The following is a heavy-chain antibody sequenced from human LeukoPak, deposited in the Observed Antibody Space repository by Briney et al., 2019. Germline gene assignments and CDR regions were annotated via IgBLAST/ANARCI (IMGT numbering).Heavy chain of an antibody. CDR2: IWYDGSNK. CDR3: ARDGGSTRLVFDY. J-gene: IGHJ4*02. CDR1: GFTFSNYG. V-gene: IGHV3-33*01. Sequence: GGSLRLSCAASGFTFSNYGMHWVRQAPGKGLEWVAVIWYDGSNKYYADSVKGRFTISRDNSKNTLFLQMNSLRAEDTAVYYCARDGGSTRLVFDYWGQGTLVTVSS. D-gene: IGHD2-2*01.